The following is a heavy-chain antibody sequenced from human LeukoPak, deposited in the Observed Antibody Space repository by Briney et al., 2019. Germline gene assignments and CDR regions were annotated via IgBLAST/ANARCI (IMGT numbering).Heavy chain of an antibody. Sequence: GGSLRLSWAASGFTFRTSGMNWVRQAPGKGLGWVSCISSRGTSISYAQSGEGRFPITRDNSQDSVALHMDTLEADDTAGYYCAKDGGTHLDHWAQGTLVSVSS. J-gene: IGHJ4*02. D-gene: IGHD1-26*01. CDR1: GFTFRTSG. CDR3: AKDGGTHLDH. V-gene: IGHV3-48*01. CDR2: ISSRGTSI.